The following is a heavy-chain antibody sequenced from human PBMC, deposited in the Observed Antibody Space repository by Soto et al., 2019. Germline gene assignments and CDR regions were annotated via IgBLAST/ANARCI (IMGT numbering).Heavy chain of an antibody. Sequence: PSETLSLTSTVSGGSISSNSHVWGWIRQPPGKGLEWIASIYYSGNTYYNTSLKSRVTISVDTSKNQFSLELSSVTAADTAVYYCARIEGATLDYWGQGTLVTVSS. CDR3: ARIEGATLDY. J-gene: IGHJ4*02. CDR2: IYYSGNT. CDR1: GGSISSNSHV. V-gene: IGHV4-39*01. D-gene: IGHD1-26*01.